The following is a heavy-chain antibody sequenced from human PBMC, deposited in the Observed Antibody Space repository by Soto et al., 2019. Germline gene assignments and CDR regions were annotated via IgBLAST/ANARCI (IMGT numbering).Heavy chain of an antibody. CDR3: ARELTGDTYYYGMDV. J-gene: IGHJ6*02. CDR2: INPNSGGT. D-gene: IGHD7-27*01. V-gene: IGHV1-2*04. CDR1: GYTFTGYY. Sequence: ASVKVSCKASGYTFTGYYMHWVRQAPGQGLEWMGWINPNSGGTNYAQKFQGWVTMTRDTSISTAYMELSRLRSDDTAGYYCARELTGDTYYYGMDVWGQGTTVTVSS.